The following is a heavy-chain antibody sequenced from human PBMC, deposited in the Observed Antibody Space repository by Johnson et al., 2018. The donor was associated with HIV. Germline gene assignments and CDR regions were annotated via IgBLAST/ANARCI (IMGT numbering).Heavy chain of an antibody. J-gene: IGHJ3*02. CDR2: GHWNGGST. Sequence: VQLVESGGGLARPGGPPRAPREGQGRSENDYGMTWVRQAPGKGLEWVSGGHWNGGSTGYADSVKGRFTISRDNAKNSLYLQMASLRAKDTALYYCARGGGSYYSGAFDIWGQGTMVTVSS. CDR3: ARGGGSYYSGAFDI. D-gene: IGHD1-26*01. CDR1: GRSENDYG. V-gene: IGHV3-20*04.